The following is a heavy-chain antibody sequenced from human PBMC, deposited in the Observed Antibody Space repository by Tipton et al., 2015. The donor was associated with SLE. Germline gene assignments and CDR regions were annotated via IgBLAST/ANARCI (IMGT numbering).Heavy chain of an antibody. CDR1: GGSISNNW. V-gene: IGHV4-4*02. D-gene: IGHD3-22*01. Sequence: TLSLTCAVSGGSISNNWWSWVRQPPGKGLEWIGEIYGSGITNYNPSLKSRVTISVDISKNQFSLKLSSLTAAETAVYYCARGSGYRIDPWGQGTLVTVSS. CDR2: IYGSGIT. J-gene: IGHJ5*02. CDR3: ARGSGYRIDP.